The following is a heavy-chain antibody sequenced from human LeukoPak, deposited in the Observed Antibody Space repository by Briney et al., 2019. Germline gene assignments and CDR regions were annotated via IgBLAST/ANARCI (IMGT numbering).Heavy chain of an antibody. CDR2: IYHSGST. CDR3: ASLFDGSGTHNWFDP. V-gene: IGHV4-4*02. Sequence: PSETLSLTCAGSGGSISSSNWWSWVRQPPGKGLEWIGEIYHSGSTNYIPSLKSRVTIAVDKSKNQFPLKMRSGTAADTAVYYWASLFDGSGTHNWFDPWGQGTLGTVSS. J-gene: IGHJ5*02. CDR1: GGSISSSNW. D-gene: IGHD3-10*01.